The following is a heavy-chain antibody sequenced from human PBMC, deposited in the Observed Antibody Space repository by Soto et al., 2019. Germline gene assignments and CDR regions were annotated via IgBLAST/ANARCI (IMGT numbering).Heavy chain of an antibody. Sequence: SVKVSCKASGGTFSSYAISWVRQAPGQGLEWMGGIIPIFGTANYAQKFQGRVTITADESTSTAYMELSSLRSEDTAVYCCAVWSALTQYYFDSWGHGTLVTVSS. D-gene: IGHD3-3*01. J-gene: IGHJ4*01. CDR2: IIPIFGTA. CDR1: GGTFSSYA. CDR3: AVWSALTQYYFDS. V-gene: IGHV1-69*13.